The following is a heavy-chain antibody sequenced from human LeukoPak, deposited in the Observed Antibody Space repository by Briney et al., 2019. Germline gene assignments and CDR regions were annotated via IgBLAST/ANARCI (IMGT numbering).Heavy chain of an antibody. CDR3: ARSKSAVAASEYFQH. D-gene: IGHD6-19*01. J-gene: IGHJ1*01. Sequence: ASVKVSCKASGYTFTSYDISWVRQAPGQGLEWMGWISAYNGNTNYAQKLQGRVTMTTDTSTSTAYMELRSLRSDDTAVYYCARSKSAVAASEYFQHWGQGTLVTVSS. CDR1: GYTFTSYD. CDR2: ISAYNGNT. V-gene: IGHV1-18*01.